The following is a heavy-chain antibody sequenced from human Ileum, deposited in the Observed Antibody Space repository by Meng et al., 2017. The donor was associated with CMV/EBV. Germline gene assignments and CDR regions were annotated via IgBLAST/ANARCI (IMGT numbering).Heavy chain of an antibody. CDR1: GFSLDTSGLG. CDR2: IYQNDDK. D-gene: IGHD5-12*01. Sequence: SGFSLDTSGLGVGWIRQPPGKALEWLAVIYQNDDKRYSPSLKSRLTITEDTSKNQVVLTMTNMDPVDTATYYCAHKVSDYSGSFFDPWGQGTPVTVSS. V-gene: IGHV2-5*01. J-gene: IGHJ5*02. CDR3: AHKVSDYSGSFFDP.